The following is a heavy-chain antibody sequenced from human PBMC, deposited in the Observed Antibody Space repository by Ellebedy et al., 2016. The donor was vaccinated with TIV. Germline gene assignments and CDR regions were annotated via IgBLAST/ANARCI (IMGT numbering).Heavy chain of an antibody. CDR2: IYYSGST. Sequence: MPSETLSLTCTVSGGSISSYYWSWIRQPPGKGLEWIGYIYYSGSTNYNPSLKSRVTISVDTSKNQFSLKLSSVTAADTAVYYCARGPRIAARPSYFDYWGQGILVTVSS. J-gene: IGHJ4*02. V-gene: IGHV4-59*01. CDR3: ARGPRIAARPSYFDY. D-gene: IGHD6-6*01. CDR1: GGSISSYY.